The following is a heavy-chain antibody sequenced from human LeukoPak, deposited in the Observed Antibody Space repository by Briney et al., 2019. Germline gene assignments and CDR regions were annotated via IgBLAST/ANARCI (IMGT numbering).Heavy chain of an antibody. D-gene: IGHD3-22*01. J-gene: IGHJ1*01. CDR3: ARALYYDSSGYYSSSYYYFQH. V-gene: IGHV1-2*02. CDR2: INPNSGGT. CDR1: VYTFTIYY. Sequence: ASVKVSFKSSVYTFTIYYLHWVRQAPGQGLEWMGWINPNSGGTNYAQKFQGRVTMTRDTSISTAYMELSRLRSDDTAEYYCARALYYDSSGYYSSSYYYFQHWGQGTLVTVSS.